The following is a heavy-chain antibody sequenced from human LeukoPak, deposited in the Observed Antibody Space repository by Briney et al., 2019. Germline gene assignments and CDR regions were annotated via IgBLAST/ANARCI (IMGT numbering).Heavy chain of an antibody. CDR1: GGSFSGYY. V-gene: IGHV4-34*01. D-gene: IGHD3/OR15-3a*01. CDR2: INHSGSS. J-gene: IGHJ4*02. Sequence: SETLSLTCAVYGGSFSGYYWSWIRQPPGKGLEWIGEINHSGSSNYNPSLKSRVTISLDMSKNQFSLKLTSVTAADTAVYYCARQTGSGLFILPGGQGTLVTVSS. CDR3: ARQTGSGLFILP.